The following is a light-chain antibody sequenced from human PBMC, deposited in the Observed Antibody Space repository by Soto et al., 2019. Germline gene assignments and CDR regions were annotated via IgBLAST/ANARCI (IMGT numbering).Light chain of an antibody. Sequence: QSALTQPPSASGSPGQSVTISCTGTSSDVGGYNYVSWYQQLPGTAPKLLIYTSNQRPSGVPDRFSGSKSGTSASLAISGLQSEDEADYYCATWDDSLHGYVFGTGTKVTVL. J-gene: IGLJ1*01. CDR3: ATWDDSLHGYV. CDR1: SSDVGGYNY. V-gene: IGLV1-44*01. CDR2: TSN.